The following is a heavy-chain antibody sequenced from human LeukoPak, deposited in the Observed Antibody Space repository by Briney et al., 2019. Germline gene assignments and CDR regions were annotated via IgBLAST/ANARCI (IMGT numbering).Heavy chain of an antibody. CDR1: GITHSELW. V-gene: IGHV3-7*02. CDR3: VEGYGWLPDY. CDR2: IKQDGSEK. D-gene: IGHD6-19*01. J-gene: IGHJ4*02. Sequence: PGGSLRLFCSRYGITHSELWMNGARQVPGEGLVWVAYIKQDGSEKQYVDSVKRRFTISRDNAQTSVYLQMNSLRVDDTAVYYGVEGYGWLPDYWGQRALVTVSS.